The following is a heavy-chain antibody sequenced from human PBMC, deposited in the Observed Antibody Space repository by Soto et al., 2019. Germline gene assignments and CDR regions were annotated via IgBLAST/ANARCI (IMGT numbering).Heavy chain of an antibody. CDR2: TSFDERNK. J-gene: IGHJ4*02. CDR1: GFAFSRWA. D-gene: IGHD5-12*01. CDR3: ARPYSAYDPYFDS. V-gene: IGHV3-30-3*01. Sequence: PGGSLRLSCAASGFAFSRWAMHWVRQAPGKGLEWVAVTSFDERNKYYSDSVKGRFTISRDNSKNTLDLQMDSLRPEDTAVYYCARPYSAYDPYFDSWGQGTLVTV.